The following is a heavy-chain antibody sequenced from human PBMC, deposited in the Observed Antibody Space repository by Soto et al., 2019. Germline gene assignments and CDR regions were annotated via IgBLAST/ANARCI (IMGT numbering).Heavy chain of an antibody. D-gene: IGHD2-8*02. J-gene: IGHJ4*02. Sequence: ASVKVSCKVSGYTLTELSMHWVRQAPGKGLEWMGGFDPEDGETIYAQKFQGRDTMTEDTSTDTAYMELSSLRSEDTAEYYCARSTGGNIWDFDYWGQGTLVTVSS. CDR3: ARSTGGNIWDFDY. CDR2: FDPEDGET. CDR1: GYTLTELS. V-gene: IGHV1-24*01.